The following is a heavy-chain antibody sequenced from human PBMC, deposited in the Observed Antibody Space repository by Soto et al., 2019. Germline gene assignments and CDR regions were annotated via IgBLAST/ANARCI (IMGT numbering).Heavy chain of an antibody. J-gene: IGHJ6*02. CDR2: MNPNSGNT. CDR3: ASGYSSSSWDGMDV. V-gene: IGHV1-8*01. D-gene: IGHD6-6*01. Sequence: ASVKVSCKASGYTFTGYDINWVRQATGQGLEWMGWMNPNSGNTGYAQKFQGRVTLTRNTSISTAYMELSSLRSEDTAVYYCASGYSSSSWDGMDVWGQGTTVTVSS. CDR1: GYTFTGYD.